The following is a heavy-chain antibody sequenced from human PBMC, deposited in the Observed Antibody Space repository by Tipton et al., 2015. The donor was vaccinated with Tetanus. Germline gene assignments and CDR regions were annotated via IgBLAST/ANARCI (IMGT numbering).Heavy chain of an antibody. J-gene: IGHJ6*02. V-gene: IGHV1-69*05. D-gene: IGHD3-16*01. CDR2: IIPVFGTA. CDR1: GGPFRKYG. Sequence: QSGAEVKKPGSSVKVSCKASGGPFRKYGISWLRLAPGQGLEWVGGIIPVFGTASYAQKFQGRFTMTRDTSINTAYMELTSLTSEDTAVYYCARGVEFGHYEMDVWGQGTTVTVSS. CDR3: ARGVEFGHYEMDV.